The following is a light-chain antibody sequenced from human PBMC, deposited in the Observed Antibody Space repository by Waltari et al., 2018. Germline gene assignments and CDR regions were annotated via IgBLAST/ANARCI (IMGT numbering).Light chain of an antibody. Sequence: DIQMTQSPSTLSASVGDRVTITCRASQSISSWLAWYQQKPGKAPNLLIYKASTLESGVPSRFSGSGSGKEFTLTISSLQPDDFATYYCQQYNGYPWTFGQGTKVEIK. CDR1: QSISSW. V-gene: IGKV1-5*03. J-gene: IGKJ1*01. CDR3: QQYNGYPWT. CDR2: KAS.